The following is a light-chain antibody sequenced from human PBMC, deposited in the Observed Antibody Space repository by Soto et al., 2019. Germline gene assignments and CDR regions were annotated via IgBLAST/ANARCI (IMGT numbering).Light chain of an antibody. V-gene: IGKV3-15*01. Sequence: EIVMTQSPATLSVSPGGRATLSCRASQSISGALAWYQQKPGQAPRLLIHGASTRATSFPARFSGSGSGTDFTLTISSLQSEDFAVYYCQQYNNWPWTFGQGTKVEIK. J-gene: IGKJ1*01. CDR3: QQYNNWPWT. CDR1: QSISGA. CDR2: GAS.